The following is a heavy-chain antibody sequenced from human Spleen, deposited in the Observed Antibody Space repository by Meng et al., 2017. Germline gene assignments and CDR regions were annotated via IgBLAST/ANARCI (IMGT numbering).Heavy chain of an antibody. J-gene: IGHJ4*02. CDR1: GLTFSTYT. D-gene: IGHD6-13*01. CDR2: ISTSSNI. Sequence: GESLKISCAASGLTFSTYTLNWVRQAPGKGLEWVSSISTSSNIYYADSVRGRFTISRDNAKNTLYLQMNSLRAEDTAVYYCARDLGGIFAYWGQGALVTVSS. V-gene: IGHV3-21*01. CDR3: ARDLGGIFAY.